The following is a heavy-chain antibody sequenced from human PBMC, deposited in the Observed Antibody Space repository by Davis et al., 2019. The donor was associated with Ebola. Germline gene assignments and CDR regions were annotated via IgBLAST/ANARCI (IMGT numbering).Heavy chain of an antibody. Sequence: ASVKVSCKASGYTFTSYGISWVRQAPGQGLEWMGWISAYNGNTNYAQKFQGWVTMTRDTSISTAYMELSRLRSDDTAVYYCARGLRGAARNYGMDVWGQGTTVTVSS. CDR1: GYTFTSYG. CDR2: ISAYNGNT. V-gene: IGHV1-18*01. D-gene: IGHD6-6*01. CDR3: ARGLRGAARNYGMDV. J-gene: IGHJ6*02.